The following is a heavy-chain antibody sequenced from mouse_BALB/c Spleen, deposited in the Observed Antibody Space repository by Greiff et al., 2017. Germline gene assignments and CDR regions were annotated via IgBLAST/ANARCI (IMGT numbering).Heavy chain of an antibody. J-gene: IGHJ2*01. V-gene: IGHV7-3*02. CDR2: IRNKANGYTT. Sequence: EVQRVESGGGLVQPGGSLRLSCATSGFTFTDYYMSWVRQPPGKALEWLGFIRNKANGYTTNYIASVKGRFTISRDNSQSILYLQMNTLRAEDSATNNCAINDSYGSSLDYWGQGTTLTVSS. CDR1: GFTFTDYY. CDR3: AINDSYGSSLDY. D-gene: IGHD1-1*01.